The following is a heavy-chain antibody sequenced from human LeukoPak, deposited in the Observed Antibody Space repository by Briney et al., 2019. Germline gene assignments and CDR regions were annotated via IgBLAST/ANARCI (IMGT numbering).Heavy chain of an antibody. CDR2: ISGSGGRT. D-gene: IGHD6-19*01. V-gene: IGHV3-23*01. Sequence: GGSLRLSCAASGFTFSSYDMSWVRQAPGKGLEWVSAISGSGGRTYYADSVKGRFTISRDNSKNTLYLQMNSLRAEDTAVYYCAKDVTSSGWYYFDYWGQGTLVTVSS. CDR1: GFTFSSYD. J-gene: IGHJ4*02. CDR3: AKDVTSSGWYYFDY.